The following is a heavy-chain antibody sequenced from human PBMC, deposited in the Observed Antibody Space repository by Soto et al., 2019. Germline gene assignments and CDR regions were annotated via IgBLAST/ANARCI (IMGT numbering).Heavy chain of an antibody. D-gene: IGHD3-22*01. CDR2: ISSSSSTI. CDR3: ARVRPDYYDSSGFL. J-gene: IGHJ3*01. CDR1: GFTFSSYS. Sequence: LRLSCAASGFTFSSYSMNWVRQAPGKGLEWVSYISSSSSTIYYADSVKGRFTISRDNATNSLYLQMNSLRAEDTAVYYCARVRPDYYDSSGFLWGQGTMVTVSS. V-gene: IGHV3-48*01.